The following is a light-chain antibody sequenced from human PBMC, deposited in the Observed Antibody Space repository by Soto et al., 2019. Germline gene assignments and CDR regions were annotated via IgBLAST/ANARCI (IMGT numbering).Light chain of an antibody. CDR1: QSVTSY. Sequence: VLREALGSLCFSPGEKATLSCSASQSVTSYLAWYQQGPGQAPMLLIYDASRRATGIPARFSGSGSGADFTLTISTLEPEDCAVYCCQHRGSRPISSGQGTRLEI. J-gene: IGKJ5*01. CDR3: QHRGSRPIS. V-gene: IGKV3-11*01. CDR2: DAS.